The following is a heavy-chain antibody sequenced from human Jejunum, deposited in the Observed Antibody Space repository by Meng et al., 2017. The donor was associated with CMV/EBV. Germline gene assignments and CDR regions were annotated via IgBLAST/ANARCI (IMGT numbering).Heavy chain of an antibody. CDR1: TGYY. J-gene: IGHJ6*02. CDR2: INPRTGGT. V-gene: IGHV1-2*02. Sequence: TGYYVHWVRHAPGQGLEWMGWINPRTGGTNSAQQFQGRVTMTRATSITTAYMELSSLTSDDSSVYFCAREQVVVEPTGYKYFGMDVWGQGTTVTVSS. D-gene: IGHD2-2*01. CDR3: AREQVVVEPTGYKYFGMDV.